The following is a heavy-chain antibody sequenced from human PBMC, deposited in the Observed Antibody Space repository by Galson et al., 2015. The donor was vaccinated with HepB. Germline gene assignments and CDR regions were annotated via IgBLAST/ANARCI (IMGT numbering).Heavy chain of an antibody. CDR2: IVSRGDTM. D-gene: IGHD6-19*01. V-gene: IGHV3-11*01. Sequence: SLRLSCAASGFKFSDYYMSWIRQPPGKGLEWISYIVSRGDTMYYADSVKGRFIISRDNNNNFMYLQMNSLRAEDTAVYYCARLFGWPNFDIWGQGTMVTVSS. CDR3: ARLFGWPNFDI. CDR1: GFKFSDYY. J-gene: IGHJ3*02.